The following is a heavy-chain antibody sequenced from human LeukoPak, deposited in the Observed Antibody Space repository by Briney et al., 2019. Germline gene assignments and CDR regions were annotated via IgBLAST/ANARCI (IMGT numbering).Heavy chain of an antibody. D-gene: IGHD2-15*01. J-gene: IGHJ5*02. CDR1: GYTFTGYY. CDR2: INPNSGGT. Sequence: ASVEVSCKASGYTFTGYYMHWVRQAPGQGLEWMGWINPNSGGTNYAQKFQGRVTMTRDTSISTAYMELSRLRSDDTAVYYCARGGSGYCSGGSCYSSAGLDPWGQGTLVTVSS. CDR3: ARGGSGYCSGGSCYSSAGLDP. V-gene: IGHV1-2*02.